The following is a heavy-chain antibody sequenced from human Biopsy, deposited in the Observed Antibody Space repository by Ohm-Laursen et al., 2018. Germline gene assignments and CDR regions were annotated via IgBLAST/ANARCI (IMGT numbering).Heavy chain of an antibody. CDR1: GDSITTYY. V-gene: IGHV4-39*01. CDR3: ARDYDTSGYYYVS. J-gene: IGHJ5*02. D-gene: IGHD3-22*01. CDR2: IFYRGST. Sequence: PGTLSLTCTVSGDSITTYYWSWIRQPPGKGLEWIGSIFYRGSTHYKPSLKSRVNISVDTSKNQFSLKLNSVTAADTAVYYCARDYDTSGYYYVSWGQGTLVTVSS.